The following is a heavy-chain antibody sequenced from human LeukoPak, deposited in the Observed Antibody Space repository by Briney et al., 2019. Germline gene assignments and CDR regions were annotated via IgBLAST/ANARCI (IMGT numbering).Heavy chain of an antibody. J-gene: IGHJ4*02. CDR2: IYPGDSDT. CDR3: ARSQPYYYDSSGLFDY. Sequence: GESLKISCKGSGYSFTSYWIGWVRQMPGKGLEWMGIIYPGDSDTRYSPSLQGQVTISADESISTAYLQWSSLKASDTAMYYCARSQPYYYDSSGLFDYWGQGTLVTVSS. D-gene: IGHD3-22*01. CDR1: GYSFTSYW. V-gene: IGHV5-51*01.